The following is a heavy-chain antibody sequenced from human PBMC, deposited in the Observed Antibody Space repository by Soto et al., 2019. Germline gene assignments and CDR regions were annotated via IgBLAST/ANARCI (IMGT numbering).Heavy chain of an antibody. CDR1: GFSISDYA. CDR3: AKDGIRKDDY. V-gene: IGHV3-23*01. CDR2: ISDSGTKT. J-gene: IGHJ4*02. Sequence: GGSLRLSCSASGFSISDYAMSWVRQPPGKGLEWVSSISDSGTKTFYADSVKGRFAISRDTSKNTVYMQMNNLRAEDTALYYCAKDGIRKDDYWGKAAVVPVSS.